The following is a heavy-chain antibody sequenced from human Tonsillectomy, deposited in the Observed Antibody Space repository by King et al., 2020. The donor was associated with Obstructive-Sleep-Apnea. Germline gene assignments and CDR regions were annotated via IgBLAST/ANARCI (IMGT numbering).Heavy chain of an antibody. CDR2: MNPTSGNT. Sequence: LQLVQSGAEVKKPGASVKVFCKTSGYIFTSYDINWVRQDTGQGLVWRCGMNPTSGNTGYAQKFHGRVTMTRSTSISTAYMELSSLRSEDTAVYYCATTVGPGDYWGQGTLITVSS. CDR3: ATTVGPGDY. J-gene: IGHJ4*02. D-gene: IGHD1-26*01. V-gene: IGHV1-8*01. CDR1: GYIFTSYD.